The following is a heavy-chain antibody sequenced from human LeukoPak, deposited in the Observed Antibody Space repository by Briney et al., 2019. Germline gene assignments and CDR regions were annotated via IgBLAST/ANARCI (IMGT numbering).Heavy chain of an antibody. CDR3: AREWSAPPDSSWFDY. D-gene: IGHD6-13*01. J-gene: IGHJ4*02. CDR2: ISYDGSNK. Sequence: GSLRLSCAASGFTFSSYAMHWVRQAPGKGLEWVAVISYDGSNKYYADSVKGRFTISRDNSKNTLYLQMNSLRAEDTAVYYCAREWSAPPDSSWFDYWGQGTLVTVSS. CDR1: GFTFSSYA. V-gene: IGHV3-30*04.